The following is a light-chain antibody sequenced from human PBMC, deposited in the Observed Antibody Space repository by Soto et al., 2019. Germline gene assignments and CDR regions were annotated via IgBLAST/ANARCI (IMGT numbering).Light chain of an antibody. J-gene: IGKJ2*01. V-gene: IGKV3-15*01. CDR2: SAS. CDR1: QSVGTN. CDR3: HQYNNWPPYS. Sequence: IVMTQSPATLSVSPGESATLSCRASQSVGTNLAWYQQTPGQAPRVLIHSASTRATGIPARFSGSGSDTEFTVSISGLQSEDFAIYYCHQYNNWPPYSFGQGTKLE.